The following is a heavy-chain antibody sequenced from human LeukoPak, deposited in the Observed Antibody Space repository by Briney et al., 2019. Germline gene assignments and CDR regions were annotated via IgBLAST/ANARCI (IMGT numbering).Heavy chain of an antibody. V-gene: IGHV4-39*01. CDR1: GGSISSSSYY. Sequence: SETLSLTCAVSGGSISSSSYYWGWVRQPPGKGREWIGSIYYSGSTYYNPSLKSRVTISVDTSKNQFSLKLSSVTAADTAVYYRARHRFVRYFDLWGRGTLVTDSS. CDR3: ARHRFVRYFDL. J-gene: IGHJ2*01. CDR2: IYYSGST. D-gene: IGHD3-10*01.